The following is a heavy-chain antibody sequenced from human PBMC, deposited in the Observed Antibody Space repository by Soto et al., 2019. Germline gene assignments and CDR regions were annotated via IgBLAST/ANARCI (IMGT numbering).Heavy chain of an antibody. CDR2: IYHTGDT. V-gene: IGHV4-38-2*02. CDR1: SYSISSGFF. J-gene: IGHJ5*02. D-gene: IGHD2-8*01. CDR3: ARDTNSLDL. Sequence: SSETLSLTCVVSSYSISSGFFWAWIRQPPGKGLEWVGSIYHTGDTHYNPSLRSQVSMSVDTSKNHFSLRLTYLTAADTAVYFCARDTNSLDLWGQGILVTVSS.